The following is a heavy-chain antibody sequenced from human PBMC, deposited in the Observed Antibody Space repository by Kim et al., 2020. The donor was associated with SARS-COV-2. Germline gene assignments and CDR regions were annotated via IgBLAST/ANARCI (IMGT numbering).Heavy chain of an antibody. CDR3: ALRTVVTGTIDF. V-gene: IGHV3-23*01. CDR1: GITSSSYA. Sequence: GGSLRLSCAASGITSSSYAMSWVRQAPGKGLEWVSATSESGDSTYYADSVKGRFTISSDKSRYTVSLQMNGLRVEDTGTYYCALRTVVTGTIDFWGQGTL. D-gene: IGHD1-1*01. J-gene: IGHJ4*02. CDR2: TSESGDST.